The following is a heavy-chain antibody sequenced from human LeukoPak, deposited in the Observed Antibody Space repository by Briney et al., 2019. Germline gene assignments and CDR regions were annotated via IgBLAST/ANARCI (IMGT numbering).Heavy chain of an antibody. V-gene: IGHV3-23*01. D-gene: IGHD1-26*01. CDR3: TRSGSYRGGDY. CDR1: GFTFSNYA. CDR2: INHSGGST. J-gene: IGHJ4*02. Sequence: PGGSLRLSCAASGFTFSNYAMNWVRQAPGKGLEWVSAINHSGGSTYYAYSVKGRFTISRDNSKNTLYLQMNSLKTEDTAVYYCTRSGSYRGGDYWGQGTLVTVSS.